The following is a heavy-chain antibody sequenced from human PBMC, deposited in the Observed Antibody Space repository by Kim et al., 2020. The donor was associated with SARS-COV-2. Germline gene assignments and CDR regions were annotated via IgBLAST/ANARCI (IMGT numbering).Heavy chain of an antibody. Sequence: SETLSLTCTVSGGSISSSSYYWGWKRQPPGKGLEWIGSISCSGSTYYTPSLKRRVTISVDTSKNRFSLKLSSVTAADTAVYYCARHSLRFLEWANWFDTWGQGTLVTVSS. CDR1: GGSISSSSYY. V-gene: IGHV4-39*01. CDR2: ISCSGST. D-gene: IGHD3-3*01. J-gene: IGHJ5*02. CDR3: ARHSLRFLEWANWFDT.